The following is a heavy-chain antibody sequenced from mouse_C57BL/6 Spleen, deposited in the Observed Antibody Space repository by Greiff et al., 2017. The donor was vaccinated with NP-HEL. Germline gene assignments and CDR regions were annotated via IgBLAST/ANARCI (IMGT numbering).Heavy chain of an antibody. CDR1: GYTFTSYW. J-gene: IGHJ4*01. D-gene: IGHD1-1*01. CDR2: IDPSDSET. Sequence: QVQLQQPGAELVRPGSSVKLSCKASGYTFTSYWMHWVKQRPIQGLEWIGNIDPSDSETHYNQKFKDKATLTVDKSSSTAYMQLSSLTSEDSAVYYCARCSFGSSYDYYAMDYWGQGTSVTVSS. CDR3: ARCSFGSSYDYYAMDY. V-gene: IGHV1-52*01.